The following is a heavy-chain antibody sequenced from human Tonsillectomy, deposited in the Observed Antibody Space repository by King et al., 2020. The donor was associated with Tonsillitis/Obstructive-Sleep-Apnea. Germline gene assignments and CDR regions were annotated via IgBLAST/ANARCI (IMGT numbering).Heavy chain of an antibody. CDR1: GFTFSSYA. V-gene: IGHV3-23*04. J-gene: IGHJ3*02. D-gene: IGHD3-22*01. CDR3: AKGPFGYYDSSGYYPGGAFDI. Sequence: VQLVESGGGLVQPGGSLRLSCAASGFTFSSYAMSWVRQAPGKGLEWVSVISGSGGSTYYADSVKGRFTISRDNSKNTLYLQMNSLRDEDTAVYYCAKGPFGYYDSSGYYPGGAFDIWGQGTMVTVSS. CDR2: ISGSGGST.